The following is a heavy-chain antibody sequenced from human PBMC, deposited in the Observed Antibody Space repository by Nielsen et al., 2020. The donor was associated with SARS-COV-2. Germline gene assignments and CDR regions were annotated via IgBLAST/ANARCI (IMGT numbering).Heavy chain of an antibody. J-gene: IGHJ5*02. Sequence: GESLKISCAASGFTFSGSAMHWVRQASGKGLEWVGRIRSKANSYATAYAASVKGRFTISRDDSKNTAYLQMNSLKTEDTAVYYCTTSGSGKGLDWFDPWGQGTLVTVSS. CDR1: GFTFSGSA. D-gene: IGHD3-10*01. V-gene: IGHV3-73*01. CDR2: IRSKANSYAT. CDR3: TTSGSGKGLDWFDP.